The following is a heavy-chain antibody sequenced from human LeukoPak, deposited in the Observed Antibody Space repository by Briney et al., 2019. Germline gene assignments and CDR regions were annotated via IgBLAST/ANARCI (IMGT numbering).Heavy chain of an antibody. J-gene: IGHJ1*01. CDR2: ISGSGGST. D-gene: IGHD5-18*01. Sequence: GGSLRLSCAASGFTFSSYAMSWVRQAPGKGLEWVSAISGSGGSTYYADSVKGRFTISRDNSKNTLYLQMNSLRAEDAAMYFCAGSLGYSYGSYHWGQGILVTVSS. CDR1: GFTFSSYA. CDR3: AGSLGYSYGSYH. V-gene: IGHV3-23*01.